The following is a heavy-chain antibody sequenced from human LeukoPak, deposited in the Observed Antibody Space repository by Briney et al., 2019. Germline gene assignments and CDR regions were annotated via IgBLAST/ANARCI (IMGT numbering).Heavy chain of an antibody. J-gene: IGHJ6*04. D-gene: IGHD3-10*02. Sequence: GGSLRLSCAASGFTFSSYEMNWVRHAPGKGLEWVSYISSSGSNIYYAESVKGRFTISRDNAKNSLYLQINSLRAEDTAVYYCAELGITMIGGVWGKGTTVTISS. CDR1: GFTFSSYE. CDR2: ISSSGSNI. V-gene: IGHV3-48*03. CDR3: AELGITMIGGV.